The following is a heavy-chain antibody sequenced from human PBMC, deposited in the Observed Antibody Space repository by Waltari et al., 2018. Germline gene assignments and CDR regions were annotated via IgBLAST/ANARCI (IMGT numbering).Heavy chain of an antibody. D-gene: IGHD4-17*01. V-gene: IGHV4-34*01. CDR3: ARGLSSSVTTGFVY. J-gene: IGHJ4*02. CDR2: INHSGST. Sequence: QVQLQQWGAGLLKPSETLSLTCAVYGGSFSGYYWSWIRQPPGKGLEWIGEINHSGSTNENPALRSRVTMSVDTSKNQFSLKLSSVTAADTAVYYYARGLSSSVTTGFVYWGQGTLVTVSS. CDR1: GGSFSGYY.